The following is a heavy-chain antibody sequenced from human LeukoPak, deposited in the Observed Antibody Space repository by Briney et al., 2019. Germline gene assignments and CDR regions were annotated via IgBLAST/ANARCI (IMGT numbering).Heavy chain of an antibody. CDR2: MNPNSGNT. V-gene: IGHV1-8*01. J-gene: IGHJ4*02. CDR3: ARRGLYSSSWYK. CDR1: GYTFTSYD. Sequence: ASVKVSCKASGYTFTSYDINWVRQATGQGLEWMGWMNPNSGNTGYAQKFQGRVTMTRNTSISTAYMELRSLRSEDTAVYYCARRGLYSSSWYKWGQGTLVTVSS. D-gene: IGHD6-13*01.